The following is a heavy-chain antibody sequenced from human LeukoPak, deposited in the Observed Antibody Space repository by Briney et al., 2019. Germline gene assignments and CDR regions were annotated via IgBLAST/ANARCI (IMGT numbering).Heavy chain of an antibody. CDR3: ARRPRGYTYGENYYYYCGMDV. CDR2: IYYSGST. D-gene: IGHD5-18*01. CDR1: GGSLSSGDYF. V-gene: IGHV4-30-4*01. J-gene: IGHJ6*02. Sequence: PSETLSLTCTVSGGSLSSGDYFCSWIRQPPGKGLEWIGYIYYSGSTYYNPSLKSRVTISVDTSKNQFSLQLSSVTAADTAVYYCARRPRGYTYGENYYYYCGMDVWGQGTTVTVSS.